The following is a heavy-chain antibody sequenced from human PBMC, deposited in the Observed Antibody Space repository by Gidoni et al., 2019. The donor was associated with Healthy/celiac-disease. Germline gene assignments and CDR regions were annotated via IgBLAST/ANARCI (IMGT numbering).Heavy chain of an antibody. CDR3: ARDDYGSGSYSPYFDY. V-gene: IGHV3-48*03. J-gene: IGHJ4*02. CDR1: GFTFSSYE. Sequence: EVQLVESGGGLVQPGGSLRLSCAASGFTFSSYEMNWVRQAPGKGLEWVSYISSSGSTIYYADSVKGRFTISRDNAKNSLYLQMNSLRAEDTAVYYCARDDYGSGSYSPYFDYWGQGTLVTVSS. CDR2: ISSSGSTI. D-gene: IGHD3-10*01.